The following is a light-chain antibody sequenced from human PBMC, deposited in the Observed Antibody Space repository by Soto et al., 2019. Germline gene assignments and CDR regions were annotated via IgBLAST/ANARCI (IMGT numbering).Light chain of an antibody. CDR1: EGINIY. Sequence: IQITQSPPSLSASVGDRVTIICRASEGINIYLAWYQQKPGKAPELLIYAASTLQSGVPSRFSGSGSGTDFTLTISCLQSEDFATYYCQQYYSFPWTFGQGTKVDI. CDR3: QQYYSFPWT. V-gene: IGKV1D-8*01. CDR2: AAS. J-gene: IGKJ1*01.